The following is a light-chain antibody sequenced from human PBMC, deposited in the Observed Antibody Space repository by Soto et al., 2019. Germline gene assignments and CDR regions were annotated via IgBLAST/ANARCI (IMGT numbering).Light chain of an antibody. V-gene: IGKV3-15*01. CDR1: QSVSRN. Sequence: EIVMTQSPATLSVSPGERATLSCRASQSVSRNLAWYQQKPGQAPRLLIYGASTRANGTPARFSGSGSGTEFTLTISSLQSEDFAVYYCQQYIYWWTFGQGTKVEIK. CDR3: QQYIYWWT. J-gene: IGKJ1*01. CDR2: GAS.